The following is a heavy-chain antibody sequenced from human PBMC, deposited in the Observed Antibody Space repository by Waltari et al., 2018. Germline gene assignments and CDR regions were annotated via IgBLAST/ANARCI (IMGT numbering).Heavy chain of an antibody. D-gene: IGHD2-2*01. J-gene: IGHJ4*02. V-gene: IGHV3-9*01. CDR3: AKEGQLGSNHFDY. CDR2: ISWNSGSI. CDR1: GFTFDDYA. Sequence: EVQLVESGGGLVQPGRSLRLSCAASGFTFDDYAMHWVRQAPGKGLEWVSGISWNSGSIGYADSVKGRFTISRDNAKNSLYLQMNSLRAEDTALYYCAKEGQLGSNHFDYWGQGTLVTVSS.